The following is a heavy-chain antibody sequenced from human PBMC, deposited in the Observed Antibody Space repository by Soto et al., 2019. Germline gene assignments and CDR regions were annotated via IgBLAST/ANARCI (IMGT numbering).Heavy chain of an antibody. CDR2: ISGSAGSR. J-gene: IGHJ5*02. CDR3: AREPRYYYDSSGYLNWFGP. CDR1: GFIFRNYA. Sequence: GGSLRLSCAASGFIFRNYAMSWVRQAPGKGLEWVSAISGSAGSRYYADSVKGRFTISRDNSKNTLYLQMNSLRAEDTAVYYCAREPRYYYDSSGYLNWFGPWGQGTLVTVS. D-gene: IGHD3-22*01. V-gene: IGHV3-23*01.